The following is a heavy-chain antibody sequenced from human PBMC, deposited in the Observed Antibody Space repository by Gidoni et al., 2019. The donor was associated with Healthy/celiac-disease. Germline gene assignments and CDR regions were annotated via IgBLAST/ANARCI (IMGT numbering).Heavy chain of an antibody. CDR2: IIPILGIA. V-gene: IGHV1-69*04. D-gene: IGHD4-17*01. Sequence: QVQLVHSGAEVKTPWSSVKVYCKASCGTFSSYAISWVRQAPGQGLEWMGRIIPILGIANYAQKFQGRVTITADKSTSTAYMELSSLRSEDTAVYYCAREQGRPDYGVDYWGQGTLVTVSS. CDR1: CGTFSSYA. J-gene: IGHJ4*02. CDR3: AREQGRPDYGVDY.